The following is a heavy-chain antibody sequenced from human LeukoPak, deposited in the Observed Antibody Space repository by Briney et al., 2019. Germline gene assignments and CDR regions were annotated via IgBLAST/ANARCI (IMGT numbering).Heavy chain of an antibody. V-gene: IGHV1-69*06. D-gene: IGHD3-22*01. CDR3: ARGGLFGQNGLTYYYDSSGYYSGHFDY. Sequence: GSSVKVSCKASGGTFSSDAISGVRQAPGQGLEWMGGIIPIFGTANYAQKFQGRVTITADKSTSTAYMELSSLRSEDTAVYYCARGGLFGQNGLTYYYDSSGYYSGHFDYWGQGTLVTVSS. J-gene: IGHJ4*02. CDR1: GGTFSSDA. CDR2: IIPIFGTA.